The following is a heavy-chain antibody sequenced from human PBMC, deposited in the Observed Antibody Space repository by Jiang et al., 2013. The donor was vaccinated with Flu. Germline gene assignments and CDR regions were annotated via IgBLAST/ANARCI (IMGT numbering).Heavy chain of an antibody. V-gene: IGHV1-18*01. CDR1: GYTFTSYG. CDR2: ISAYNGNT. Sequence: SGAEVKKPGASVKVSCKASGYTFTSYGISWVRQAPGQGLEWMGWISAYNGNTYYAQKFQGRVTMTTDTSTSTAHMELRSLKSDDTAVYYCATVGGGYDHGYWGQGSLVTVSS. CDR3: ATVGGGYDHGY. D-gene: IGHD5-12*01. J-gene: IGHJ4*02.